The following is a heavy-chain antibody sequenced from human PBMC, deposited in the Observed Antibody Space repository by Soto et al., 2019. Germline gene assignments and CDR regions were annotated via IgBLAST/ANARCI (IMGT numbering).Heavy chain of an antibody. CDR1: GFTFSSYG. D-gene: IGHD3-3*02. CDR2: IAYDGSDK. J-gene: IGHJ3*01. V-gene: IGHV3-30*18. CDR3: AKFSASVDAFDV. Sequence: QVQLVESGGGVVQPGRSLRLSCAASGFTFSSYGMHWVRQAPGKGLEWVAVIAYDGSDKYHVDSVKGRFTISRDNSKNTLYLQMNSLRAEDKALYYCAKFSASVDAFDVWGQGTVVTVSS.